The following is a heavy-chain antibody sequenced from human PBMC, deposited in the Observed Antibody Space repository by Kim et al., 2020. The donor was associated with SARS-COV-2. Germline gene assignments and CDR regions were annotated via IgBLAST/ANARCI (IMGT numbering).Heavy chain of an antibody. V-gene: IGHV1-3*01. CDR2: INPGSGNT. CDR3: ARDRQQPDY. CDR1: GYRFTDYA. D-gene: IGHD5-18*01. Sequence: ASVKVSCKASGYRFTDYAMHWVRQAPGQSLEWIGWINPGSGNTKYSQRFQGRVTLTRDTSANTAYMDLSSLASEDTAVYFCARDRQQPDYWGQGTLVTVS. J-gene: IGHJ4*02.